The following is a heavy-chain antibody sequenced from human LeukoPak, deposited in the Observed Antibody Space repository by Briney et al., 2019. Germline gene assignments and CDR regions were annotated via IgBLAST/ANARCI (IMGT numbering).Heavy chain of an antibody. CDR3: ANTEYQRLGTDY. J-gene: IGHJ4*02. CDR1: GFIFSNYG. CDR2: ISFSSTHI. Sequence: GGSRRLSCAASGFIFSNYGMSWVRQAPGKGLEWVTSISFSSTHIYYADSIQGRFTISRDNAENSLYLQMNSLRAEDTAVYYCANTEYQRLGTDYWGQGTLVTVSS. V-gene: IGHV3-21*06. D-gene: IGHD2-2*01.